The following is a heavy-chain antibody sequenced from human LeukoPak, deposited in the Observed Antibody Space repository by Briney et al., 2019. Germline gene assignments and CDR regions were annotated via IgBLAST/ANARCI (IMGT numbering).Heavy chain of an antibody. CDR1: GGSFSGYY. D-gene: IGHD2-21*01. V-gene: IGHV4-34*01. CDR3: ARLGIFRTTPAKYYFDY. J-gene: IGHJ4*02. CDR2: INQSGST. Sequence: SETLSLTCAVYGGSFSGYYWSWIRQPPGKGLEWIGEINQSGSTNYNPSLKSRVTISIDTSKNQFSLKLSSVTAADTAVYYCARLGIFRTTPAKYYFDYWGQGTLVTVSS.